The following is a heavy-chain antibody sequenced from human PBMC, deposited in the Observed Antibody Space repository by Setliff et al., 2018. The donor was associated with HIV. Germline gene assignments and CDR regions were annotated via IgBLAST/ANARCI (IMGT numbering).Heavy chain of an antibody. J-gene: IGHJ4*02. V-gene: IGHV4-59*01. Sequence: SETLSLTCTVSGGSISSSYWTWTRQPPGKGLEWIGNIHYSGSTNYNPSLKSRVTISVDTSRGQFSLKLSSVTAADTAVYYCARGRDKYGPIDYWGQGTLVTVSS. CDR1: GGSISSSY. CDR3: ARGRDKYGPIDY. D-gene: IGHD3-10*01. CDR2: IHYSGST.